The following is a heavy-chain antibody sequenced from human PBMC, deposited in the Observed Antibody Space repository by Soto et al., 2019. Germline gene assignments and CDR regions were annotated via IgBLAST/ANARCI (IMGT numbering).Heavy chain of an antibody. Sequence: QVQLVESGGGVVQPGRSLRLSCAASGFTFQSYGMHWVRQAPGKGLEWAALISYDGSNEYYADSVRGRFTVSRDNSTNTLYLQMNSLRVEDTAVYYCARDWLDKEYWGQGTLVTVSS. J-gene: IGHJ4*02. CDR3: ARDWLDKEY. CDR2: ISYDGSNE. V-gene: IGHV3-30*03. CDR1: GFTFQSYG. D-gene: IGHD3-22*01.